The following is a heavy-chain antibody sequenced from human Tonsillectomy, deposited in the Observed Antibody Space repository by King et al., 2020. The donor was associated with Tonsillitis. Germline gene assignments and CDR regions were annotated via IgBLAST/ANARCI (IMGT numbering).Heavy chain of an antibody. CDR3: ARVNFGSSGRDAFDI. CDR1: GFTFSDFY. J-gene: IGHJ3*02. Sequence: VQLVESGGGLVKPGGSLRLSCAASGFTFSDFYMSWVRQAPGKGLEWISYISSSSSYTNYADSVRGRFSISRDNAKNSLYLQMNSLRADDTAVYYCARVNFGSSGRDAFDIWGQGTMVTVSS. D-gene: IGHD6-25*01. CDR2: ISSSSSYT. V-gene: IGHV3-11*05.